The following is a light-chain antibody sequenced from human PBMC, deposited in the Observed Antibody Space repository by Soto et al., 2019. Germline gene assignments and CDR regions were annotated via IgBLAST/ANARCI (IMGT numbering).Light chain of an antibody. V-gene: IGKV3-20*01. Sequence: EMVLTQSPGTLSLSPGERATLSCRASQSINSRYLAWYQQKPGQAPRLLIYGASSRATGIPDRFSGSGSGTDFTLTISRLEPEDFAVYYCQQFGSSPGFTFGPGTIVYIK. J-gene: IGKJ3*01. CDR1: QSINSRY. CDR3: QQFGSSPGFT. CDR2: GAS.